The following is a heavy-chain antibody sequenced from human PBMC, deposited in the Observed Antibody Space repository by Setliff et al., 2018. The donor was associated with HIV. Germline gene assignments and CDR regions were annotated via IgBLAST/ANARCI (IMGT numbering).Heavy chain of an antibody. Sequence: GASVKVSCKASGYTFTSYYMHWVRQAPGQGLQWMGIINPSGGSTTYAQKFQGRVTMTRDTSTTTIFMELSSLRSEDTAVYYCARDGCLIGGSGPCRNFEFWGQGTLVTVSS. V-gene: IGHV1-46*01. CDR2: INPSGGST. D-gene: IGHD3-9*01. CDR1: GYTFTSYY. J-gene: IGHJ4*02. CDR3: ARDGCLIGGSGPCRNFEF.